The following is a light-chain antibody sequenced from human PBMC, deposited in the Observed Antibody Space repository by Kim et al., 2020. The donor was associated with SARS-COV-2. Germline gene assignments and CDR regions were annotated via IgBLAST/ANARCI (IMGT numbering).Light chain of an antibody. CDR2: GAS. J-gene: IGKJ4*01. Sequence: EIVLTQSPGTLSLSPGERATPSCRASQSVSSSYLAWYQQKPGQAPRLLIYGASSTATGIPDRFSGGGSGTDFTLTISRLEPEDLAVYYCQQYGSSPLTFGGGTKVDIK. V-gene: IGKV3-20*01. CDR3: QQYGSSPLT. CDR1: QSVSSSY.